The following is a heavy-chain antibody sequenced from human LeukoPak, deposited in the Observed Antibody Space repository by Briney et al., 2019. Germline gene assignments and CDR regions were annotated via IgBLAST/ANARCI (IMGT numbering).Heavy chain of an antibody. V-gene: IGHV4-34*01. J-gene: IGHJ4*02. Sequence: SETLSLTCAVYGGSFSGYYWSWIRQPPGKGLEWIGEINHSGSTNYNPSLKSRVTISVDTSKNQFSLKLSSVTAADTAVYYCARVYHKPTTRLDYWGQGTLVTVSS. CDR3: ARVYHKPTTRLDY. D-gene: IGHD2-2*01. CDR2: INHSGST. CDR1: GGSFSGYY.